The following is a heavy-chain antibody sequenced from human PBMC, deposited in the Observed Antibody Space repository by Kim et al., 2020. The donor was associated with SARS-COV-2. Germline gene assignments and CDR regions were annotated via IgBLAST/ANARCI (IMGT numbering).Heavy chain of an antibody. Sequence: GGSLRLSCAASGFTVRGTYMTWVRQAPGKGLEWVSIIYTGGTAYYTESVKGRCTISRDNHKNMLYLQMNTLIAEDTAVFYCSGRSVNYRDWGDAF. CDR1: GFTVRGTY. J-gene: IGHJ3*01. CDR2: IYTGGTA. V-gene: IGHV3-53*01. D-gene: IGHD1-7*01. CDR3: SGRSVNYRDWGDAF.